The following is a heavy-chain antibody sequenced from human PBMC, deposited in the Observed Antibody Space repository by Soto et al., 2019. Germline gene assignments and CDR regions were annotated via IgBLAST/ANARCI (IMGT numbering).Heavy chain of an antibody. Sequence: QVQLVQSGAEVKKPGSSVKVSCKASGGTFSSYAISWVRQAPGQGLEWMGGIIPIFGTANYAQKFQGRVTSTADESTSTAYMEVSSLRSEDTAVYYCAREAGYCSGGSCYHDAFDIWGQGTMVTVSS. CDR3: AREAGYCSGGSCYHDAFDI. CDR1: GGTFSSYA. D-gene: IGHD2-15*01. J-gene: IGHJ3*02. V-gene: IGHV1-69*01. CDR2: IIPIFGTA.